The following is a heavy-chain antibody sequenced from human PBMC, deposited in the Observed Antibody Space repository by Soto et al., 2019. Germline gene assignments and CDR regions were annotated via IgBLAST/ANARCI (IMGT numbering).Heavy chain of an antibody. J-gene: IGHJ6*03. CDR3: ARQDSGCSYYYYYYMDV. Sequence: QVQLQESGPGLVQPSETLSLTCTVSGGSISSYYWSWIRQPPGKGLQWIGYIYYSGSTNYNPSLKSRVTISVDTSKNQFSLKLRSVTAADTAVYYCARQDSGCSYYYYYYMDVWGKGTTVTVSS. D-gene: IGHD2-15*01. V-gene: IGHV4-59*08. CDR1: GGSISSYY. CDR2: IYYSGST.